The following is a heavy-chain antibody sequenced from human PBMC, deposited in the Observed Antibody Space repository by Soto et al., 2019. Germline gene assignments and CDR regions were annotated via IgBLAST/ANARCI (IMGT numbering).Heavy chain of an antibody. CDR3: ARYKANYYYGMDV. Sequence: QVQLQESGPGLVKPSETLSLTCTVSGGSISSYYWSWIRQPPGKGLEWIGYIYSSGITNYNPSRNSRVTVSVDTSKKQFSLKLSSVTAADTAVYSCARYKANYYYGMDVWGQGTTVTVS. D-gene: IGHD1-20*01. CDR2: IYSSGIT. V-gene: IGHV4-59*01. J-gene: IGHJ6*02. CDR1: GGSISSYY.